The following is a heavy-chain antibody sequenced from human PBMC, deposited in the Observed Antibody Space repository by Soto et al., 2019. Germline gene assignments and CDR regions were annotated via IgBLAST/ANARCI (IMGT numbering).Heavy chain of an antibody. CDR2: ISGSGGST. CDR1: GFTFSSYA. CDR3: AKAPQDPTSPFDC. J-gene: IGHJ4*02. Sequence: GGSLSPPCAASGFTFSSYAMSWVRPAPGKGLEWGSAISGSGGSTYYADSVKGRFTISRDNSQNTLSLQINSLRPQHTALYYCAKAPQDPTSPFDCWGQGTLVTVSS. V-gene: IGHV3-23*01.